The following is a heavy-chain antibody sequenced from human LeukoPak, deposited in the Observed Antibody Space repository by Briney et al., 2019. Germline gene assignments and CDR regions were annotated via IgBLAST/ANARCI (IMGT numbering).Heavy chain of an antibody. J-gene: IGHJ3*02. D-gene: IGHD1-26*01. CDR1: GYTFTSSW. Sequence: GESLKISCKDSGYTFTSSWIAWVRQMPGKGLEWMGINYPGDSDTRYSPSFQGQVTISSDKSISTAYLQWSSLKASDTAMYFCARRLGGTYSYAFDIWGQGTLVTVSS. CDR3: ARRLGGTYSYAFDI. V-gene: IGHV5-51*01. CDR2: NYPGDSDT.